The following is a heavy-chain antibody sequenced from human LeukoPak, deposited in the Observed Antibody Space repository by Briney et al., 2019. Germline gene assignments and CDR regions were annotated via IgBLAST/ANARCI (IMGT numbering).Heavy chain of an antibody. J-gene: IGHJ6*02. Sequence: SGGSLRLSCAASGFTFSSYTMDWVRQAPGKGLEWVSSISGSATHIYYADSVKGRFTISRDNAKNSVYLQVNSLRAEDTAVYYCAKVSRYCSSTSCWTNYYYYGMDVWGQGTTVTVSS. CDR1: GFTFSSYT. CDR3: AKVSRYCSSTSCWTNYYYYGMDV. D-gene: IGHD2-2*01. V-gene: IGHV3-21*01. CDR2: ISGSATHI.